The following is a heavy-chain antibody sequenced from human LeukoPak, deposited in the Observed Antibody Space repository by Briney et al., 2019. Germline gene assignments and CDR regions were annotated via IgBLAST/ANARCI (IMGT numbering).Heavy chain of an antibody. D-gene: IGHD3-3*01. Sequence: PGGSLRLSCAASGFTFSSYSMNWVRQAPGKGLEWVSSISSSSSYIYYADSVKGRFTISRDNAKNSLYLQMNSLRSDDTAVYYCASPPKDFGSGYPLSDYWGKGPLVTVS. V-gene: IGHV3-21*04. J-gene: IGHJ4*02. CDR1: GFTFSSYS. CDR2: ISSSSSYI. CDR3: ASPPKDFGSGYPLSDY.